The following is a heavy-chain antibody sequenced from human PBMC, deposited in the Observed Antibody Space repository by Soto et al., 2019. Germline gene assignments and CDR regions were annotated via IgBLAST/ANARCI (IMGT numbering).Heavy chain of an antibody. D-gene: IGHD3-10*01. J-gene: IGHJ3*02. Sequence: EGQLVEFGGGLVKPGGSLRLSCAASGFSFSIYSYNWVRQAPGKGLEWLSYISPAGSSIYYADSVKGRFTISRDSARDSRYLQMNSLRAEDTAVYYCAKGRGGSGAFDIWGQGTMVTVSS. V-gene: IGHV3-48*01. CDR2: ISPAGSSI. CDR3: AKGRGGSGAFDI. CDR1: GFSFSIYS.